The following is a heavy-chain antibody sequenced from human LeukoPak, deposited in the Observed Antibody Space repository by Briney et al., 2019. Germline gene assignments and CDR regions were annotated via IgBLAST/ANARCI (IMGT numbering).Heavy chain of an antibody. V-gene: IGHV1-69*13. CDR3: ARAGFSYYYGSGSYA. Sequence: SVKVSCKASGYTFTSYDINWVRQAPGQGLEWMGGIIPIFGTANYAQKFQGRVTITADESTSTAYMELSSLRSEDTAVYYCARAGFSYYYGSGSYAWGQGTLVTVSS. CDR1: GYTFTSYD. J-gene: IGHJ5*02. D-gene: IGHD3-10*01. CDR2: IIPIFGTA.